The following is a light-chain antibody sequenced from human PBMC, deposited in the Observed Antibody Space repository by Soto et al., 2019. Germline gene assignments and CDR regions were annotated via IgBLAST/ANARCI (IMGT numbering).Light chain of an antibody. CDR1: SSDVGGYNY. CDR2: EVS. Sequence: QSVLTQPPSASGSPGQSVTISCTGTSSDVGGYNYVSWYQHHPGKAPKVMIYEVSKRPSGVPDRFSGSKSGNTASLTISGLQTEDEADYYCCSYAGSRTYVFGPGTKLTVL. CDR3: CSYAGSRTYV. J-gene: IGLJ1*01. V-gene: IGLV2-8*01.